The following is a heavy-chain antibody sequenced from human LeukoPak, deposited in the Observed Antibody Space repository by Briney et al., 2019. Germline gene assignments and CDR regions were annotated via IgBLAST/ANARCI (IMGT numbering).Heavy chain of an antibody. V-gene: IGHV3-21*01. CDR3: ARDRYCGGDCSPPSNWFDP. CDR1: GFTFSVYS. Sequence: SGGSLRLSCAASGFTFSVYSMNWVRQAPGKGLEWVSSISTSSSYIYYADSVKGRFTISRDNARNSLYLQMNSLRAEDTAVYYCARDRYCGGDCSPPSNWFDPWGQGTLVTVSS. CDR2: ISTSSSYI. J-gene: IGHJ5*02. D-gene: IGHD2-21*02.